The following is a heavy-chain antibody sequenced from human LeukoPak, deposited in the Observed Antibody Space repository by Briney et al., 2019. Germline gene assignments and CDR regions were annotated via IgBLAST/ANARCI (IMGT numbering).Heavy chain of an antibody. Sequence: SETLSLTCAVYGGSFSGYYWSWIRQPPGKGLEWIGEINLSGSTNYNPSLKSRVTISVDTSKNQFSLKLSSVTAADTAVYYCARGGPRPYGQLTYFDYWGQGTLVTVSS. CDR2: INLSGST. J-gene: IGHJ4*02. V-gene: IGHV4-34*01. CDR1: GGSFSGYY. CDR3: ARGGPRPYGQLTYFDY. D-gene: IGHD4/OR15-4a*01.